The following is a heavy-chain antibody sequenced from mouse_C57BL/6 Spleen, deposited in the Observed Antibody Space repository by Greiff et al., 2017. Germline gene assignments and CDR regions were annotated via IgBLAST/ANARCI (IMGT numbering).Heavy chain of an antibody. CDR1: GYTFTSYT. D-gene: IGHD1-1*01. J-gene: IGHJ2*01. V-gene: IGHV1-4*01. Sequence: VQVVESGAELARPGASVKMSCKASGYTFTSYTMHWVKQRPGQGLEWIGYINPSSGYTKYNQKFKDKATLTADKSSSTAYMQLSSLTSEDSAVYYCAKPYGSSHYFDYWGQGTTLTVSS. CDR3: AKPYGSSHYFDY. CDR2: INPSSGYT.